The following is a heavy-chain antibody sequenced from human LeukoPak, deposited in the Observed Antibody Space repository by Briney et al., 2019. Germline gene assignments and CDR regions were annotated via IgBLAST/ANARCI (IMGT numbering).Heavy chain of an antibody. J-gene: IGHJ5*02. Sequence: SVKVSCKASGGTFSSYAISWVRQAPGQGLEWTGRIIPIFGTANYAQKFQGRVTITADKSTSTAYMELSSLRSEDTAVYYCARDYDFWSGYDAYWFDPWGQGTLVTVSS. D-gene: IGHD3-3*01. CDR2: IIPIFGTA. CDR1: GGTFSSYA. CDR3: ARDYDFWSGYDAYWFDP. V-gene: IGHV1-69*06.